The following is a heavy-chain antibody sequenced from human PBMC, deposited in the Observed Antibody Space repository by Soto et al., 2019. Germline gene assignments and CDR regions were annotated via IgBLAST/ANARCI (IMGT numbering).Heavy chain of an antibody. D-gene: IGHD2-21*01. CDR3: ARYSSAALFDP. CDR1: GGSISSGGYY. Sequence: PSETLSLTCTVSGGSISSGGYYWSWIRQHPGKGLEWIGYIYYSGSTYYNPSLKSRVTTSVDTSKNQFSLKLSSVTAADTAVYYCARYSSAALFDPWGQGTLVTVSS. CDR2: IYYSGST. J-gene: IGHJ5*02. V-gene: IGHV4-31*03.